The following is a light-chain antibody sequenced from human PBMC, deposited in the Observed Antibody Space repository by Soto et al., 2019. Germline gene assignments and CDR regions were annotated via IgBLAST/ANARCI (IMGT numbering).Light chain of an antibody. CDR2: DVS. V-gene: IGLV2-14*01. CDR1: SSDVGGYNY. Sequence: QSVLTQPASVSGSPGQSITISCTGTSSDVGGYNYVSWYQQHPGKAPKLMIYDVSNRPSGVSNRFSGSKSGNTASLTISGLQVGDEADYYCSSYTSSSTYVVFGGGTKLPVL. CDR3: SSYTSSSTYVV. J-gene: IGLJ2*01.